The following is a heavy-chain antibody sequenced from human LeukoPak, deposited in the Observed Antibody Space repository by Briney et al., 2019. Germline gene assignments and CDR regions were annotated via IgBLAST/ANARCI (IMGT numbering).Heavy chain of an antibody. CDR2: IIPILGIA. V-gene: IGHV1-69*04. CDR1: GGTFSSYA. J-gene: IGHJ4*02. Sequence: ASVKVSCKASGGTFSSYAISWVRQAPGQGLEWMGRIIPILGIANYAQKFQGRVTITADKSTSTAYMELRSLRSDDTAVYYCARVSLGYYDSSGYYSFDYWGQGTLVTVSS. CDR3: ARVSLGYYDSSGYYSFDY. D-gene: IGHD3-22*01.